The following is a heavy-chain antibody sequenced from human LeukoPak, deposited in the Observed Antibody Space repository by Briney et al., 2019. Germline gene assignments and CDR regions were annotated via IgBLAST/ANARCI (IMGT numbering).Heavy chain of an antibody. V-gene: IGHV3-30-3*01. J-gene: IGHJ3*02. CDR2: ISYDGSNK. CDR1: GFTFSSYA. D-gene: IGHD6-19*01. CDR3: ARGPRQWLVPRGAFDI. Sequence: GGSLRLSCAASGFTFSSYAMHWVRQAPGKGLEWVAVISYDGSNKYYADSVKGRFTISRDNSKNTLYLQMNSLRAEDTAVYYCARGPRQWLVPRGAFDIWGQGTMVTVSS.